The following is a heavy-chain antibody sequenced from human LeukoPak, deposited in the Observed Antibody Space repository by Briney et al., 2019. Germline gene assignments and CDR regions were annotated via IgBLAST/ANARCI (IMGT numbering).Heavy chain of an antibody. J-gene: IGHJ4*02. D-gene: IGHD1-26*01. Sequence: SETLSLTCAVYGGSFSGYYWTRIRQPPGKGLEWIGEISHSGSTHYNPSLKSRLTISVDTSKNQFSLKLSSVTAADTAVYYCTRGERSGTSYVVSDYFDYWGQGTLVTVSS. V-gene: IGHV4-34*01. CDR2: ISHSGST. CDR3: TRGERSGTSYVVSDYFDY. CDR1: GGSFSGYY.